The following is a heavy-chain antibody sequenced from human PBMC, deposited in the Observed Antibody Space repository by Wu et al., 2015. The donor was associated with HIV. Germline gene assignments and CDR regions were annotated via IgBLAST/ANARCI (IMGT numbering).Heavy chain of an antibody. Sequence: QVQLIQSETEVKKPGASVKVSCKASGYTFTNYGLNWVRQAPGQGLEWMGRISAYNGNTDYAQKFQGRVTITADESTTTAYMELISLRSEDTGLYFCARGSIGADFWTPFDSWGQGTLVTVSS. V-gene: IGHV1-18*01. J-gene: IGHJ4*02. CDR1: GYTFTNYG. CDR2: ISAYNGNT. D-gene: IGHD3-3*01. CDR3: ARGSIGADFWTPFDS.